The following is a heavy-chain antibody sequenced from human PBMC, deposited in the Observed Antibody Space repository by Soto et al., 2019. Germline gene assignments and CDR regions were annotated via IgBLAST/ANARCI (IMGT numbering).Heavy chain of an antibody. CDR3: ARGAPWTVTWGGYYYMDV. CDR1: GYTFTSYD. Sequence: ASVKVSCKASGYTFTSYDINWVRQATGQGLEWMGWMNPNSGNTGYAQKFQGRVTMTRNTSVSTAYMELSSLRSEDTAVYYCARGAPWTVTWGGYYYMDVWGKGTTVTVSS. V-gene: IGHV1-8*01. CDR2: MNPNSGNT. J-gene: IGHJ6*03. D-gene: IGHD4-17*01.